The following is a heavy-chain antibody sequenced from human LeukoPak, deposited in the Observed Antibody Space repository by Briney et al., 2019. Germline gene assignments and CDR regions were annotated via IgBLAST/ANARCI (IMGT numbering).Heavy chain of an antibody. CDR1: GFTFSSYA. V-gene: IGHV3-23*01. CDR3: AKGDSGMVRRYYFDY. J-gene: IGHJ4*02. Sequence: GGSLRLSYAASGFTFSSYAMSWVRQAPGKGLEWVSVISGSGGDTYYADSVKGRLTISRDISKHTLYLQMNSLSAEDTAVYYCAKGDSGMVRRYYFDYWGQGTLVTVSS. CDR2: ISGSGGDT. D-gene: IGHD2-8*01.